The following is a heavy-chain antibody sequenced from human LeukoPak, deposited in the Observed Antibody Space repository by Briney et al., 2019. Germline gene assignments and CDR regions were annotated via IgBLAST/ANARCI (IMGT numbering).Heavy chain of an antibody. CDR1: GFSFSTYS. V-gene: IGHV3-21*01. Sequence: GGSLRLSCAAAGFSFSTYSMNWVRQTPGKVLEWVSSISRTSSYIYYADSVKGRFTLSRDNGKNSLYLQMNSLRAEDTAVYYCARGGMGANSQEYFYYGMDVWGQGTTVTVSS. CDR3: ARGGMGANSQEYFYYGMDV. CDR2: ISRTSSYI. J-gene: IGHJ6*02. D-gene: IGHD2-8*01.